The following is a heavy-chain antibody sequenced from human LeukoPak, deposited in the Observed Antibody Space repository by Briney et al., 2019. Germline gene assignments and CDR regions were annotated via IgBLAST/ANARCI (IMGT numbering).Heavy chain of an antibody. Sequence: GGSLRLSCAASGFTFSSYGMHWVRQATGKGLEWVSAIGTAGDTYYPGSVKGRFTISRENAKNSLYLQMNSLRAGDTAVYYCARGINYYDSSGFDYWGQGTLVTVSS. V-gene: IGHV3-13*01. D-gene: IGHD3-22*01. CDR3: ARGINYYDSSGFDY. CDR2: IGTAGDT. CDR1: GFTFSSYG. J-gene: IGHJ4*02.